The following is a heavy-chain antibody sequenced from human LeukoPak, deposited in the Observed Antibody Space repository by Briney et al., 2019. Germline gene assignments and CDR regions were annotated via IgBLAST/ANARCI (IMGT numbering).Heavy chain of an antibody. CDR3: ARAPFPPGDNY. CDR2: ISGSGGST. D-gene: IGHD2/OR15-2a*01. V-gene: IGHV3-23*01. J-gene: IGHJ4*02. Sequence: GGSLRLSCAASGFTFSSYAMSWVRQAPGKGLEWVSAISGSGGSTYYADSVKGRFTISRDNSKNTLYLQMNSLRSEDTAVYYCARAPFPPGDNYWGQGTLVTVSS. CDR1: GFTFSSYA.